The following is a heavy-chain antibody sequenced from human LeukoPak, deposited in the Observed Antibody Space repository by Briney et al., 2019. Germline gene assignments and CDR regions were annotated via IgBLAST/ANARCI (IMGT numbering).Heavy chain of an antibody. CDR2: TYPGDSDT. V-gene: IGHV5-51*01. CDR1: GYSFTSNW. J-gene: IGHJ4*02. D-gene: IGHD2-2*01. Sequence: GESLKISCKGSGYSFTSNWIGWVRQMPGKGLEWMGITYPGDSDTRYNPSFQGQVTISADKSISTAYLQLSSLKAPDTAMYYCARQDCSSTSCYYPYWGQGTLVTVSS. CDR3: ARQDCSSTSCYYPY.